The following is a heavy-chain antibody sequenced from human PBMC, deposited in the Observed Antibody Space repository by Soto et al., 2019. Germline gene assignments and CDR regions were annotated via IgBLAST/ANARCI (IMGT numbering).Heavy chain of an antibody. J-gene: IGHJ3*02. CDR3: ASLSSYDSLRDAFDI. Sequence: PGGSLRLSCAASGFTFSSYAMHWVRQAPGKGLEWVAVISYDGSNKYYADSVKGRFTISRDNSKNTLYLQMNSLRAEDTAVYYCASLSSYDSLRDAFDIWGQGTMVTVSS. D-gene: IGHD3-3*01. V-gene: IGHV3-30*04. CDR2: ISYDGSNK. CDR1: GFTFSSYA.